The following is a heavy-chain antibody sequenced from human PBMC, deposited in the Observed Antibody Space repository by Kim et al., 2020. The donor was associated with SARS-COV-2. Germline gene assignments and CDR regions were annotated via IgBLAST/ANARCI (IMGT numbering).Heavy chain of an antibody. J-gene: IGHJ6*02. Sequence: SVKGRFTISRDNSKNTLYLQMNSLRAEDTAVYYCAKDRKKYDFWSYGMDVWGQGTTVTVSS. D-gene: IGHD3-3*01. CDR3: AKDRKKYDFWSYGMDV. V-gene: IGHV3-30*02.